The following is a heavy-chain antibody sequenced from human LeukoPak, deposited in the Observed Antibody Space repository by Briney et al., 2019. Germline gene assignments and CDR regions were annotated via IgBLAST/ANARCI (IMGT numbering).Heavy chain of an antibody. CDR3: VRYGFDI. CDR1: GFTFSNYW. Sequence: GGSLRLSCAASGFTFSNYWMYWVRQAPGKGLVWVSRINGDGSSTTYADSVKGRFTISRDNAKNTLFLQMNSLRVEDTAAYYCVRYGFDIWGQGTMVTVSS. J-gene: IGHJ3*02. V-gene: IGHV3-74*01. CDR2: INGDGSST.